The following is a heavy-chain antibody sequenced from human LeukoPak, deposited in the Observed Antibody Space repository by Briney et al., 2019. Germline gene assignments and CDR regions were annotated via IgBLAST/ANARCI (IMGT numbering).Heavy chain of an antibody. CDR1: GGSISSGGYY. Sequence: PSETLSLTCTVSGGSISSGGYYWSWIRQPPGKGLEWIGYIYHSGSTYYNPSLKSRVTISVDTSKNQFSLKLSSVTAADTAVYYCAREGSTSFQFDPWGQGTLVTVSS. CDR2: IYHSGST. V-gene: IGHV4-30-2*01. D-gene: IGHD2-2*01. J-gene: IGHJ5*02. CDR3: AREGSTSFQFDP.